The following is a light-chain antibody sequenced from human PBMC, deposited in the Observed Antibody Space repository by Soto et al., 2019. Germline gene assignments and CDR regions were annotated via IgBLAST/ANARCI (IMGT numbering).Light chain of an antibody. CDR3: QSYDSSLSGSRV. CDR1: SSNIGAGYD. CDR2: GNS. Sequence: QSALTQPPSVSGAPGQRVAISCTGSSSNIGAGYDVHWYQQLPGTAPKLLIYGNSNRPSGVPDRFSGSKSGTSASLAITGLQAEDEADYYWQSYDSSLSGSRVVGTGTKVPV. V-gene: IGLV1-40*01. J-gene: IGLJ1*01.